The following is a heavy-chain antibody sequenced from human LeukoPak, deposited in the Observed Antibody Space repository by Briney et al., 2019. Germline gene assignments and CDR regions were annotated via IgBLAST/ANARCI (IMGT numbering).Heavy chain of an antibody. D-gene: IGHD3-16*02. V-gene: IGHV4-59*01. CDR1: GGSISSYY. Sequence: SETLSPTCTVSGGSISSYYWSWIRQPPGRGLEWIGYIYYSGSTNYNPSLKSRVTISVDTSKNQFSLKLSSVTAADTAVYYCARAYGQLRLGELSYYFDYWGQGTLVTVSS. J-gene: IGHJ4*02. CDR2: IYYSGST. CDR3: ARAYGQLRLGELSYYFDY.